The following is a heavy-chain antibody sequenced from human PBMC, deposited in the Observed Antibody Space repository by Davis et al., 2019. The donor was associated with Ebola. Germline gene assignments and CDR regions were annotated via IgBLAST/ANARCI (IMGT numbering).Heavy chain of an antibody. J-gene: IGHJ4*02. D-gene: IGHD6-13*01. V-gene: IGHV3-48*02. Sequence: GGSLRLSCAASAFTFSSYSMNWVRQAPGKGLEWVSYISSSSSTKYYADSVKGRFTISRDNAKNSLYLQMNSLTDEDTAVYYCARVESSFYAGDYWGQGTLVTVSS. CDR2: ISSSSSTK. CDR3: ARVESSFYAGDY. CDR1: AFTFSSYS.